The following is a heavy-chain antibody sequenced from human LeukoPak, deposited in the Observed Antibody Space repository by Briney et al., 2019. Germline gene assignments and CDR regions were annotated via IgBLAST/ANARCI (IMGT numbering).Heavy chain of an antibody. Sequence: PGGSLRLSCAASGFTFSDSYMSWIRQAPGKGLEWVSYISDSGTTIYYTDSVRGRFTVSRDNAKNSLYLLMNRLRAEDTAVYYCARQLRGGTTSLYYYYYMDVWGKGTTVTVSS. J-gene: IGHJ6*03. CDR3: ARQLRGGTTSLYYYYYMDV. V-gene: IGHV3-11*04. CDR1: GFTFSDSY. CDR2: ISDSGTTI. D-gene: IGHD1-1*01.